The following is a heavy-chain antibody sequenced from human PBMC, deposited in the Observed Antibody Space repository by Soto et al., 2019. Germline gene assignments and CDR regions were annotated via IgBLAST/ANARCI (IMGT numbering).Heavy chain of an antibody. J-gene: IGHJ4*02. CDR2: INWNGGST. CDR1: GFTFDDYG. V-gene: IGHV3-20*04. CDR3: ARLYSSGWYGPGRY. Sequence: EVQLVESGGGVVRPGGSLRLSCAASGFTFDDYGMSWVRQAPGKGLEWVSGINWNGGSTGYADSVKGRFTISRDNAKYSLYLQMNRLRAEATALYYCARLYSSGWYGPGRYWGQGTLVTVSS. D-gene: IGHD6-19*01.